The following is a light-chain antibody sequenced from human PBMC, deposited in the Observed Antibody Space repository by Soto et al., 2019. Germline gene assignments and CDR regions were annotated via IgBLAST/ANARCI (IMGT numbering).Light chain of an antibody. J-gene: IGKJ4*01. CDR1: QSISSSY. CDR2: GAS. Sequence: EVVLTQSPGTLSLSPGERATLSCWASQSISSSYLAWSQQKRGQAPRLLMYGASIRATGIPDRFSGSGSGTEFTLTISRLEPEDFAVYYCQQYGSSPPVTFGGGTKVDIK. CDR3: QQYGSSPPVT. V-gene: IGKV3-20*01.